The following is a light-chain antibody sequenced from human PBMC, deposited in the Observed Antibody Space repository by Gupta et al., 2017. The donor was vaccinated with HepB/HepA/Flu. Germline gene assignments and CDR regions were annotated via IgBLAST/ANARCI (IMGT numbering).Light chain of an antibody. Sequence: QSVLTQPPSASGTPGQRVTISCSGSRSNIGSNSVNWYQQLPGTAPKLLIYSNNQPPSGVPDRFSGSKSGTSASLAISGLQSEDEADFYCAAWDDSLNGWVFGGGTKLTVL. CDR1: RSNIGSNS. V-gene: IGLV1-44*01. CDR3: AAWDDSLNGWV. J-gene: IGLJ3*02. CDR2: SNN.